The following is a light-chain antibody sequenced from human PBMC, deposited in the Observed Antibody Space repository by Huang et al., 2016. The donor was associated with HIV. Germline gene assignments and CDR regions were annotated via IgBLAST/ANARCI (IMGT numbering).Light chain of an antibody. CDR1: QSVSSSS. Sequence: EIVLTQSPGTLSLSPGERATLSCRASQSVSSSSLAWYQQKPGQALRLLIYGASSRATGIPDRFSGSGSGTDFTLTSSRLEPEDFAVYYCQQYGSSPITFGQGTRLEIK. J-gene: IGKJ5*01. CDR2: GAS. V-gene: IGKV3-20*01. CDR3: QQYGSSPIT.